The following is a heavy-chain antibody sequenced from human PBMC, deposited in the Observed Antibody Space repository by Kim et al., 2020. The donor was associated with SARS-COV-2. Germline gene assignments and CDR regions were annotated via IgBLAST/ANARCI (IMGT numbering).Heavy chain of an antibody. V-gene: IGHV3-30*18. Sequence: GGSMRLSCAASGFTFSRYGMYWVRPAPGKGLEWVAVISFDGSNKYYADSVKGRFTIPRDNSKNQLYLKMNSLRAADTAVYSRAKGTYYDILTGYFGLAYWGQGTLVTVSS. CDR2: ISFDGSNK. CDR3: AKGTYYDILTGYFGLAY. CDR1: GFTFSRYG. J-gene: IGHJ4*02. D-gene: IGHD3-9*01.